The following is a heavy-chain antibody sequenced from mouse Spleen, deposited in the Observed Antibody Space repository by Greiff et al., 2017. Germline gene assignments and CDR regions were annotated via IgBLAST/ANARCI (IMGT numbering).Heavy chain of an antibody. V-gene: IGHV5-9-1*01. Sequence: EVMLVESGGGLVKPGGSLKLSCAASGFTFSSYAMSWVRQTPEKRLEWVATISSGGSYTYYPDSVKGRFTISRDNAKNTLYLQMSSLRSEDTAMYYCARLYGNYHWYFDVWGAGTTVTVSS. D-gene: IGHD2-10*02. CDR2: ISSGGSYT. CDR1: GFTFSSYA. J-gene: IGHJ1*01. CDR3: ARLYGNYHWYFDV.